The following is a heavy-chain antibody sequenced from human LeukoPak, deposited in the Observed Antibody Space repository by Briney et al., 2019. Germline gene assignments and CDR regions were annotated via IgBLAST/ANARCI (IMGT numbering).Heavy chain of an antibody. CDR2: IYYSGST. CDR3: AREILRLGELSTPLNWFDP. Sequence: PSETLSLTCTVSGGSISSYYWSWIRQPPGKGLEWIGYIYYSGSTNYNPSLKSRVTISVDTSKNQFSLRLSSVTAADTAVYYCAREILRLGELSTPLNWFDPWGQGTLVTVSS. V-gene: IGHV4-59*01. D-gene: IGHD3-16*02. CDR1: GGSISSYY. J-gene: IGHJ5*02.